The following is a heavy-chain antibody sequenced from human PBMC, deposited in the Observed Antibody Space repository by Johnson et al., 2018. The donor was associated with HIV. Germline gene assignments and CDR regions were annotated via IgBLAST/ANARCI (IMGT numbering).Heavy chain of an antibody. J-gene: IGHJ3*02. CDR3: ARDLDSSSSEDAFDI. D-gene: IGHD6-6*01. CDR2: INSDGSST. CDR1: GFTFSSYA. V-gene: IGHV3-74*01. Sequence: MQLVESGGGLVTPGGSLRLSCAASGFTFSSYAMSWVRQAPGKGLVWVSRINSDGSSTRYADSVKGRFTISRDNAKNTLYLQMNSLRAEDTALYYCARDLDSSSSEDAFDIWGQGTMVTVSS.